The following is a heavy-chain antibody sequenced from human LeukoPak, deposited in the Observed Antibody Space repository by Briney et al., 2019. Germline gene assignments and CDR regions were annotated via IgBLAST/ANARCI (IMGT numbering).Heavy chain of an antibody. V-gene: IGHV4-30-4*01. D-gene: IGHD1-26*01. CDR2: IYYSGST. Sequence: SETLSLTCTVSGGSISSGDYYWSWIRQPPGKGLEWIGYIYYSGSTYYNPSLKSRVTISVDTSKHQFSLKLSSVTAADTAVYYCARAWGDYYGMDVWGKGTTVTVSS. CDR3: ARAWGDYYGMDV. CDR1: GGSISSGDYY. J-gene: IGHJ6*04.